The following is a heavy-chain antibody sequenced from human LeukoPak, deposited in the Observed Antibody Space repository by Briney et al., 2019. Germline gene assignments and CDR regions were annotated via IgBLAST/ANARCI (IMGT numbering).Heavy chain of an antibody. CDR2: IKGDGSSI. Sequence: GGSLRLSCVASGFTFSSYWMHWVRQAPGKGLVWVSRIKGDGSSISYADSVKGRFTISRDNAKNTLYLQMNSLRAEDTAVYYSAKVNPVQLERRGAFDIWGQGTMVTVSS. J-gene: IGHJ3*02. CDR1: GFTFSSYW. D-gene: IGHD1-1*01. V-gene: IGHV3-74*01. CDR3: AKVNPVQLERRGAFDI.